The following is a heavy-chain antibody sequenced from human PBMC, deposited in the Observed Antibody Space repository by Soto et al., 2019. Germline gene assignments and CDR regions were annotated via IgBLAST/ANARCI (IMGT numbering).Heavy chain of an antibody. CDR2: IYYSGST. J-gene: IGHJ5*02. Sequence: QVQLQESGPGLVKPSETLSLTCTVSGGSISSYYWSWIRQSPGKGLEWIGYIYYSGSTNYNPSLKSRVTISVDTSKNQFSLKLSSVTAADTAVYYCAREYCSGGSCYNADWFDPWGQGTLVTVSS. D-gene: IGHD2-15*01. CDR1: GGSISSYY. CDR3: AREYCSGGSCYNADWFDP. V-gene: IGHV4-59*01.